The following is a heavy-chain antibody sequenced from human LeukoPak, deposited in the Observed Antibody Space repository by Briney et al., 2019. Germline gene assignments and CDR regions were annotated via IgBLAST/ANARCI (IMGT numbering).Heavy chain of an antibody. J-gene: IGHJ4*02. CDR2: ISAYNGNT. CDR3: ARRLDYFDISGYHTLDY. V-gene: IGHV1-18*01. D-gene: IGHD3-22*01. Sequence: LAASVKVSCTASGYTFTNYGISWVRQAPGQGLEWMGWISAYNGNTNYTQKLQGRVSMTTDASTSTAYMELRSLRSDDTAVYYCARRLDYFDISGYHTLDYWGQGTLVTVSS. CDR1: GYTFTNYG.